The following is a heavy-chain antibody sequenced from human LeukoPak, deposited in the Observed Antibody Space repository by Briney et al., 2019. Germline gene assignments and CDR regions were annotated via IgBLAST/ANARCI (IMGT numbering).Heavy chain of an antibody. J-gene: IGHJ4*02. CDR2: INPNSGGT. D-gene: IGHD3-10*01. CDR1: GYTFTGYY. V-gene: IGHV1-2*02. Sequence: APVKVSCKASGYTFTGYYMHWVRQAPGQGLEWMGWINPNSGGTNYAQKFQGRVTMTRDTSISTAYMELSRLRSDDTAVYYCARARGVRGVAEFDYWGQGTLVTVSS. CDR3: ARARGVRGVAEFDY.